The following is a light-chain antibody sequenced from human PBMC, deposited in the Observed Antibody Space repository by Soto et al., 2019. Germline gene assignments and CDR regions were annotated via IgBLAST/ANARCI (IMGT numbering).Light chain of an antibody. CDR2: KAS. J-gene: IGKJ1*01. CDR3: QQYNSYSAT. CDR1: QSISTW. Sequence: DIQMTQSPSTLSASVGARVTITCRASQSISTWLAWYQQKPGKAPKLLIYKASSLESGVPSRFSGSGSGTEFTLTISSLQPDDLATYYCQQYNSYSATFGQGTKVEIK. V-gene: IGKV1-5*03.